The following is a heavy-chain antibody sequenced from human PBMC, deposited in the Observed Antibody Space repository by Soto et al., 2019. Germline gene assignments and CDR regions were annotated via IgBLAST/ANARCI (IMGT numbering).Heavy chain of an antibody. J-gene: IGHJ4*02. CDR3: ASSILRGIIARPLDY. D-gene: IGHD3-10*01. CDR2: VFSSGST. CDR1: GGSINNYY. Sequence: PSETLSLTCTVSGGSINNYYWHWIRQPPGKGLEWIGYVFSSGSTKYNPSLKSRVTMTLDTSKNQFSLNLNSVTAADTAIYYCASSILRGIIARPLDYWGQGTLVTVSS. V-gene: IGHV4-59*08.